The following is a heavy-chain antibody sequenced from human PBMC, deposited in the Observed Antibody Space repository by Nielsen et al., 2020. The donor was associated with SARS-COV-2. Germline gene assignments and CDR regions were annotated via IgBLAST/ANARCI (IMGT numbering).Heavy chain of an antibody. CDR2: ISGDSNYI. CDR1: GFTFSTYG. CDR3: ARCRRPYQLFSGDYYWYFDL. J-gene: IGHJ2*01. V-gene: IGHV3-21*01. D-gene: IGHD4-17*01. Sequence: GESLKISCAASGFTFSTYGMNWVRQAPGKGLEWVASISGDSNYIFYSELVKGRFTISRDNAKTSLYLQMSTLMAEDTAVYYCARCRRPYQLFSGDYYWYFDLWGRGTLVTVSS.